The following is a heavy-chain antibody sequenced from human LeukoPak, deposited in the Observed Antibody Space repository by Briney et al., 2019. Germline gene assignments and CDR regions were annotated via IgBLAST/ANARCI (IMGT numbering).Heavy chain of an antibody. J-gene: IGHJ4*02. D-gene: IGHD5-18*01. CDR2: IYTSGST. V-gene: IGHV4-61*02. CDR3: ARRRSGYSYGL. Sequence: SETLSLTCTVSGGSISSGSYYWCWIRQPAGKGLEWIGRIYTSGSTDYNPSLKSRVTISVDTSKNQFSLKLSSVTAADTAVYYCARRRSGYSYGLWGQGTLVTVSS. CDR1: GGSISSGSYY.